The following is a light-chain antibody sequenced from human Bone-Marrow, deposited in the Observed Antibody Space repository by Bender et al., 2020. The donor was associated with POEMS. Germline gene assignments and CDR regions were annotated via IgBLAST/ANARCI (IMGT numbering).Light chain of an antibody. CDR3: QSYDSSLSGCYV. V-gene: IGLV2-11*01. Sequence: HSALTQPRSVSGSPGQSVTISCTGTSSDVGAYNYVSWYQQHPGKTPKLIIYDVTKRPSGVPDRFSGSKSGNTASLTISGLQAEDEADYYCQSYDSSLSGCYVFGTGTKVTVL. CDR1: SSDVGAYNY. CDR2: DVT. J-gene: IGLJ1*01.